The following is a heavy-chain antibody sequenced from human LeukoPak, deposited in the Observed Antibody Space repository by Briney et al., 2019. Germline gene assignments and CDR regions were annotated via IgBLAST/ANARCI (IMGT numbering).Heavy chain of an antibody. D-gene: IGHD3-22*01. V-gene: IGHV3-33*06. CDR2: IWYDGSNK. Sequence: PGRSLRLSCAASGFTFTSYGIHWVRQAPGKGLEWVAVIWYDGSNKYYADSVKGRFTISRDNSKNTLYLQMNSLRAEDTAVYYCAKEWGSPYDSSGSEDPREYFQHRGQGTLVTVSS. CDR1: GFTFTSYG. CDR3: AKEWGSPYDSSGSEDPREYFQH. J-gene: IGHJ1*01.